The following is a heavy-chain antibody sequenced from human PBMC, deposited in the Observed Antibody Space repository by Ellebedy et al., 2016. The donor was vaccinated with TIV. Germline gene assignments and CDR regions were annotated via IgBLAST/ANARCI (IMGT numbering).Heavy chain of an antibody. J-gene: IGHJ6*02. V-gene: IGHV1-69*13. Sequence: AASVKVSCKASGGTFSSYAISWVRQAPGQGLEWMGGIIPIFGTANYAQKFQGRVTITADESTSTAYMELSSLRSEDTAVYYGARVLMVRGVNYYGMDVWGQGTTVTVSS. CDR2: IIPIFGTA. CDR3: ARVLMVRGVNYYGMDV. CDR1: GGTFSSYA. D-gene: IGHD3-10*01.